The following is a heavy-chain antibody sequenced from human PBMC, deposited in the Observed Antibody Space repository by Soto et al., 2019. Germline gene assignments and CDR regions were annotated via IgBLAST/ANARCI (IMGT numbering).Heavy chain of an antibody. V-gene: IGHV2-5*02. Sequence: QITLKESGPTLVKPTQTLTLTCTFSGFSLSTSGVGVGWIRQPPGKALEWLALIYWDDDKRYSPSLKSRLTITKDTSKNQVVLTMTNMDPVDTATYYCAHRLTVAGTPYFDYWGQGTLVTVYS. J-gene: IGHJ4*02. CDR2: IYWDDDK. CDR3: AHRLTVAGTPYFDY. CDR1: GFSLSTSGVG. D-gene: IGHD6-19*01.